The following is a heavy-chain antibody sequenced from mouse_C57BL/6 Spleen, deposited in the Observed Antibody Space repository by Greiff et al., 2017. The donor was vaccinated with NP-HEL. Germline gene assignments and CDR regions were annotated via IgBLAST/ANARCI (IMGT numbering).Heavy chain of an antibody. CDR2: IRSKSNNYAT. CDR1: GFSFNTYA. D-gene: IGHD1-1*01. J-gene: IGHJ4*01. Sequence: EVQGVESGGGLVQPKGSLKLSCAASGFSFNTYAMNWVRQAPGKGLEWVARIRSKSNNYATYYADSVKDRFTISRDDSERMLYLQMNNLKTEDTAMYYCVRTGLYYYGSSSPYYAMDYWGQGTSVTVSS. V-gene: IGHV10-1*01. CDR3: VRTGLYYYGSSSPYYAMDY.